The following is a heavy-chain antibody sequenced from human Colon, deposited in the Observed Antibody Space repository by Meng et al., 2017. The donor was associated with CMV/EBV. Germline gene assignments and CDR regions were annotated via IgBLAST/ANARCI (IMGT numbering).Heavy chain of an antibody. V-gene: IGHV1-69*05. D-gene: IGHD6-13*01. CDR2: IIPIFGTA. Sequence: SCKASGGTFSSYAISWLRQAPGQGLEWMGGIIPIFGTANYAQKFQGRVTITTDESTSTAYMELSSLRSEDTAVYYCARDQLAGPFDYWGQGTLVTVSS. CDR1: GGTFSSYA. J-gene: IGHJ4*02. CDR3: ARDQLAGPFDY.